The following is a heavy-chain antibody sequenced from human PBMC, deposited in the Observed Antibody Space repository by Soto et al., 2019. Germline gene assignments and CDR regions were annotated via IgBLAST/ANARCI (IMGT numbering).Heavy chain of an antibody. CDR2: ISVSGSST. V-gene: IGHV3-23*01. Sequence: GGSMSLSCSASGFTFCSYAMRWVRQAPGKGLEWVSAISVSGSSTCYADSVKGRFTISRDNAKNTLYLQMNSLRAEDTAVYYCARDGFGVVITSGSYYYGMDVWGQGTTVTVSS. J-gene: IGHJ6*02. CDR1: GFTFCSYA. CDR3: ARDGFGVVITSGSYYYGMDV. D-gene: IGHD3-3*01.